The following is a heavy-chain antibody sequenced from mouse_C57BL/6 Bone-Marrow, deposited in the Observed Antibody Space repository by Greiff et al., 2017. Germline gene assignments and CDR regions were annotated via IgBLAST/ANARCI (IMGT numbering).Heavy chain of an antibody. CDR2: IYPGSGST. CDR3: ARGTTEVFAY. CDR1: GYTFTSYW. Sequence: VQLQQPGAELVKPGASVKMSCKASGYTFTSYWITWVKQRPGQGLEWIGDIYPGSGSTNYNEKFKSKATLTVDKSSSTAYMQLSSLTSEDSAVYYCARGTTEVFAYWGQGTILTVSA. D-gene: IGHD1-1*01. J-gene: IGHJ3*01. V-gene: IGHV1-55*01.